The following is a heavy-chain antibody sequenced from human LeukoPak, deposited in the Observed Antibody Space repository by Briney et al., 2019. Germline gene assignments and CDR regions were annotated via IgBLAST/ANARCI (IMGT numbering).Heavy chain of an antibody. CDR2: IYTSGST. Sequence: PSETLSLTCTVSGGSISSYYWSWIRQPAGKGLEWIGRIYTSGSTNYNPSLKSRVTMSVDTSKNQFSLKLSSVTAADTAVYYCARDLLGDSSSWYSPYYYYYYGMDVWGQGTTVTVSS. J-gene: IGHJ6*02. D-gene: IGHD6-13*01. CDR3: ARDLLGDSSSWYSPYYYYYYGMDV. V-gene: IGHV4-4*07. CDR1: GGSISSYY.